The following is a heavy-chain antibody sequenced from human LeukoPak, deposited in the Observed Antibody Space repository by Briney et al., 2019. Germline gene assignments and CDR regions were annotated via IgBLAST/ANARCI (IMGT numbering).Heavy chain of an antibody. D-gene: IGHD3-22*01. Sequence: GGSLRLSCAASGFTFSSYGMHWVRQAPGKGLEWVAVISYDGSNKYYADSVKGRFTISRDNSKNTLYLQMNSLRAEDTAVYYCAKDRIAPVIVVVITPSDGMDVWGQGTTVTVSS. CDR1: GFTFSSYG. V-gene: IGHV3-30*18. J-gene: IGHJ6*02. CDR2: ISYDGSNK. CDR3: AKDRIAPVIVVVITPSDGMDV.